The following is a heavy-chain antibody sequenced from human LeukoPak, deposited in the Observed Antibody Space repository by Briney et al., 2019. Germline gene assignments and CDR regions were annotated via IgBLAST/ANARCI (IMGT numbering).Heavy chain of an antibody. D-gene: IGHD2-2*02. Sequence: SETLSLTCAVSVGSISSGNWWTWVRQSPGKGLEWIGEIYHNGTLNYNPSLKSRVTISADSFKNHFSLKLTSVTAADTAVYYCATAPILRGEGGEHYKYGMDVWGQGTTVIVSS. CDR3: ATAPILRGEGGEHYKYGMDV. J-gene: IGHJ6*02. V-gene: IGHV4-4*02. CDR2: IYHNGTL. CDR1: VGSISSGNW.